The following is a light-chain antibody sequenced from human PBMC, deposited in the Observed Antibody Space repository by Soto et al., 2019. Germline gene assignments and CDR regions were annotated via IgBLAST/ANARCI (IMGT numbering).Light chain of an antibody. Sequence: DIQMTQSPSSLSASVGDRVTITCRASQSISNYLNWYQQKPGKAPKLLIYAASSMQSGVPSRFSGSGSETDFTLTISRLQPDASATYYCQESFSPLWTFGQGTKVEV. CDR1: QSISNY. CDR3: QESFSPLWT. J-gene: IGKJ1*01. V-gene: IGKV1-39*01. CDR2: AAS.